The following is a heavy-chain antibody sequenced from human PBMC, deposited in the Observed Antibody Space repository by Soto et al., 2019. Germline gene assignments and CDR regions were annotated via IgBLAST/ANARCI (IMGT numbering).Heavy chain of an antibody. Sequence: SVNVSCTASGGTFSIYAISWVRHAPVQGLEWMGGIIPIFGTANYAQKFQGRVTITADESTSTAYMELSSLRSEDTAVYYCARGGYCSGGSCYPYNWFDPWGQGTLVTVSS. V-gene: IGHV1-69*13. CDR2: IIPIFGTA. D-gene: IGHD2-15*01. CDR1: GGTFSIYA. CDR3: ARGGYCSGGSCYPYNWFDP. J-gene: IGHJ5*02.